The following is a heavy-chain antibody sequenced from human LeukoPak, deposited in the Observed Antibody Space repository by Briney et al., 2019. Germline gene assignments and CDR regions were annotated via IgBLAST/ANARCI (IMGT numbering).Heavy chain of an antibody. CDR1: GFTFSSFS. Sequence: GGSLRLACAASGFTFSSFSMNWVRQAPGKGLEWISYITSSSSSTYYADSVKGRFTISRDNAKNSLYLQMNSLRAEDTAVYYCARVIGSYGDSAYWGQGTLVTVSS. J-gene: IGHJ4*02. CDR2: ITSSSSST. CDR3: ARVIGSYGDSAY. D-gene: IGHD4-17*01. V-gene: IGHV3-48*04.